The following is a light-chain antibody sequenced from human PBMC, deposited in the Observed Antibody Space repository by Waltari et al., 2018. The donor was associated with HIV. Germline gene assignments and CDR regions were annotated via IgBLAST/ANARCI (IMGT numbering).Light chain of an antibody. J-gene: IGLJ1*01. CDR3: NSRDSSGHHLV. CDR1: SLGSSY. V-gene: IGLV3-19*01. CDR2: GND. Sequence: SSELTQDPAVSVALAQTVRITCQGDSLGSSYARWYQQKPGPAPLLVVYGNDKRPTGIPDRFSGSSSGNTASLTITGAQAEDEADYYCNSRDSSGHHLVFATGTTVTVL.